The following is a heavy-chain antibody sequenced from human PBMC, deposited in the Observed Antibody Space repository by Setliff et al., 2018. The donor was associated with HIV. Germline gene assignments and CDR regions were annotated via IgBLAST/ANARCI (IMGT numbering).Heavy chain of an antibody. D-gene: IGHD6-19*01. CDR2: IIPIFGTA. J-gene: IGHJ3*02. CDR3: AARIAVAAPIFQDAFDI. V-gene: IGHV1-69*05. Sequence: SVKVSCKASGGTFSSYAISWVRLAPGQGLEWMRGIIPIFGTANYAQKFQGRVTITTDESTSAAYMELSSLRSEDTAVYYCAARIAVAAPIFQDAFDIWGQGTMVTVSS. CDR1: GGTFSSYA.